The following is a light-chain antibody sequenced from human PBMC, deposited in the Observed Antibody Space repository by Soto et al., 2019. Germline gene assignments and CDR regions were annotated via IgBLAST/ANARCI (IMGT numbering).Light chain of an antibody. V-gene: IGLV2-8*01. Sequence: QSALSQPPSASGSPGQSVTISCTGTSSDVGGYNYVSWYKQHPGKAPKLMIYEVSKRPSGVPDRFSGSKSGNTASLTVSGLQPEDDSNYYCSSYAGSNNVVFGGGTKLTVL. CDR2: EVS. CDR1: SSDVGGYNY. J-gene: IGLJ2*01. CDR3: SSYAGSNNVV.